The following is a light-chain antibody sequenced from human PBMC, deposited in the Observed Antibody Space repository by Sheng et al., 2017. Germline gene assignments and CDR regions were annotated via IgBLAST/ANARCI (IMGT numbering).Light chain of an antibody. CDR2: TNN. V-gene: IGLV1-40*01. Sequence: QSALTQPPSVSGAPGQRVTISCTGSSSNIGAGYNVHWYQQLPGTAPKLLIYTNNNRPSGVPDRFSGSKSGTSASLAITGLQAEDEADYYCQSYDISLSGFVVFGGGTKLTVL. CDR1: SSNIGAGYN. J-gene: IGLJ2*01. CDR3: QSYDISLSGFVV.